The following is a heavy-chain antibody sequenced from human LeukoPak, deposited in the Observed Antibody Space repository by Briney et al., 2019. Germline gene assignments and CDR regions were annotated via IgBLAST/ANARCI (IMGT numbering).Heavy chain of an antibody. J-gene: IGHJ5*02. CDR3: TRDTGTTGEVKFDP. CDR1: GVSISSYY. CDR2: MSTRGST. Sequence: PSETLSLTCNVSGVSISSYYWSWIRQPAGKGLEWIGHMSTRGSTKYNPSLKSRVTMSLDTSKNQFSLKLRSVTAADTAVYYCTRDTGTTGEVKFDPWGQGTLVTVSS. D-gene: IGHD4-17*01. V-gene: IGHV4-4*07.